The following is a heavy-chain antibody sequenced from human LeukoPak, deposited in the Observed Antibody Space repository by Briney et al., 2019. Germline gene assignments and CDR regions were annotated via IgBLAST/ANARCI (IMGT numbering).Heavy chain of an antibody. CDR1: GGSISSRSYY. Sequence: PSETLSLTCTVSGGSISSRSYYWGWIRQPPGKGLEWIGTIYYSGSTYYNPSLTSRVTISVDTSKNQFSLKLSSVTAADTAVYYCARHKDYYYSYMDVWGKGTTVTISS. V-gene: IGHV4-39*01. CDR3: ARHKDYYYSYMDV. CDR2: IYYSGST. J-gene: IGHJ6*03.